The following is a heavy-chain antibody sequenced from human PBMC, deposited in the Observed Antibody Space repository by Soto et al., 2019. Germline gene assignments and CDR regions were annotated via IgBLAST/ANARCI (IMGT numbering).Heavy chain of an antibody. Sequence: QVQLQESGPGLVKPSGTLSLTCAVSGGSISSSNWWSWVRQPPGKGLEWIGEIYHSGSTNYNPSLKGQVTRPVDKSRNQFSLQLSSVTAADTEVYDCATRWGEGRVDYWAQGTLVTVSS. D-gene: IGHD3-16*01. V-gene: IGHV4-4*02. CDR1: GGSISSSNW. CDR3: ATRWGEGRVDY. J-gene: IGHJ4*02. CDR2: IYHSGST.